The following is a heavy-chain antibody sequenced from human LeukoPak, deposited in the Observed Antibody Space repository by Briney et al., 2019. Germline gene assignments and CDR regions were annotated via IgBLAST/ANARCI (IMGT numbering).Heavy chain of an antibody. J-gene: IGHJ4*02. V-gene: IGHV3-53*01. D-gene: IGHD2-2*01. Sequence: GGSLRLSCAASGFTVSSDYMSWVRQAPGKGLEWVSIIYSGGSTYYADSVRGRFTISRDNAKNSLYLQMNSLRAEDTAVYYCARGRAIVVPAAILDYWGQGTLVTVSS. CDR2: IYSGGST. CDR1: GFTVSSDY. CDR3: ARGRAIVVPAAILDY.